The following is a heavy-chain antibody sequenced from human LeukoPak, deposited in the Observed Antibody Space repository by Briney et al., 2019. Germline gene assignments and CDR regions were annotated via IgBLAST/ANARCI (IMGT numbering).Heavy chain of an antibody. J-gene: IGHJ6*02. CDR3: ARGRIAKIVVVHSFQYGMDV. CDR1: GVSFTDYF. D-gene: IGHD3-22*01. V-gene: IGHV4-34*01. Sequence: SETLSLTCDVFGVSFTDYFWTWIRQSPGKGLEWIGEINDYSGNTNYNPSLNSRVSISLEKSKNQFSLELRSVTAADTAVYYCARGRIAKIVVVHSFQYGMDVWGQGTTVTVSS. CDR2: INDYSGNT.